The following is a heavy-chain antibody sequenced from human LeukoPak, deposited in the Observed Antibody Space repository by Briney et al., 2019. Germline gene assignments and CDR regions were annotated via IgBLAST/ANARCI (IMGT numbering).Heavy chain of an antibody. CDR2: ISGRSSTL. Sequence: GGSLRLSCAASGFTFSSHSMNWVRQAPGKGLEWVSYISGRSSTLYYADSVKGRFTISRDNAKNSLYLQMNSLRAEDTAVYYCAKDDSASDYYYYGMDVWGQGTTVTVSS. CDR1: GFTFSSHS. J-gene: IGHJ6*02. V-gene: IGHV3-48*04. D-gene: IGHD2-2*01. CDR3: AKDDSASDYYYYGMDV.